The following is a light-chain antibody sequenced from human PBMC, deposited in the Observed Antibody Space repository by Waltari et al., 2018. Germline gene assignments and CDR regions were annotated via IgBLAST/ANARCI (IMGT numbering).Light chain of an antibody. CDR1: QSVNSN. CDR2: GAS. V-gene: IGKV3-15*01. Sequence: EIVMTQSPATLSVSPGERATPSCRASQSVNSNLAWYQQKPGQAPRLLIYGASTRATGIPARFSGSGSGTEFTLTITNLQSEDSAVYFCQHYNIRPLTFGGGTKVAI. J-gene: IGKJ4*01. CDR3: QHYNIRPLT.